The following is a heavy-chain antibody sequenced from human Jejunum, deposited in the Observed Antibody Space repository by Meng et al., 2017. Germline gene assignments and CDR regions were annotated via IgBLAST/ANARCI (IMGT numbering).Heavy chain of an antibody. D-gene: IGHD3-10*01. V-gene: IGHV3-23*01. CDR2: ISASGTTT. J-gene: IGHJ4*01. Sequence: GGSLRLSCAASGYSFNINAMSWVRQAPGKGLEWVSLISASGTTTYYADSVQGRVIISTDNSKNTLYLQMDSLRAEDTAVFYCAKAQFYHGSGSYSDFWGHGTLVTVSS. CDR1: GYSFNINA. CDR3: AKAQFYHGSGSYSDF.